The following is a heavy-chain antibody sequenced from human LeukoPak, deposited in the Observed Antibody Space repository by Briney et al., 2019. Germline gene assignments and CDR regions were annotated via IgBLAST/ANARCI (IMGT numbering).Heavy chain of an antibody. CDR1: GFTFGDYA. CDR3: AKGHGY. Sequence: GGSLRLSCTASGFTFGDYAMNWFRQAPGKGLEWVGFIRSKAHGGTVDYAASVKGRFIISRDDSKSIAYLQMTSLKTEDTAVYYCAKGHGYWGQGTSVTVSS. CDR2: IRSKAHGGTV. V-gene: IGHV3-49*03. J-gene: IGHJ4*02.